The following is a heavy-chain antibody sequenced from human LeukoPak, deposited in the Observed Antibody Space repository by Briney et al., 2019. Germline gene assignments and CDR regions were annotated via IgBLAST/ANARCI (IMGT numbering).Heavy chain of an antibody. Sequence: GGSLRLSCAASGFTFSSYAMSWVRQAPGKGLEWVSAISGSGGNTFYADSVKGRFTISRDNSKNTLYLQVSSLRTEDTAVYFCARGRVSSSTWYSTYYYFFYMDFWGKGTTVTVSS. V-gene: IGHV3-23*01. J-gene: IGHJ6*03. CDR1: GFTFSSYA. CDR3: ARGRVSSSTWYSTYYYFFYMDF. CDR2: ISGSGGNT. D-gene: IGHD4-11*01.